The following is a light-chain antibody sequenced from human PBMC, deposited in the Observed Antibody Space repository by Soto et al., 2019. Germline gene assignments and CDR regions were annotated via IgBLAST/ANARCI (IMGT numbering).Light chain of an antibody. Sequence: EIVMTQSPATLSVSPGERATLSCRASQSVSSNLAWDQQKPGQAPGLLIYGASIRATGIPVRFSGSGSGTEFTLTICSLQSEDFAVYYCQQYNNWAPWTFGQGTKVEIK. V-gene: IGKV3-15*01. CDR3: QQYNNWAPWT. CDR1: QSVSSN. CDR2: GAS. J-gene: IGKJ1*01.